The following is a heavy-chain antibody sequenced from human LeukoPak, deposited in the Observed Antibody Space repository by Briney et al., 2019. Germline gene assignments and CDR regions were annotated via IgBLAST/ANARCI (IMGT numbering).Heavy chain of an antibody. CDR2: IYYSGST. Sequence: SETLSLTCTVSGGSISSYYWSWIRQPSGKGLEWIGYIYYSGSTNYNPSLKSRVTISVDTSKNQFSLKLSSVTAADTAVYYCARGTYYYDSSGYYCDLDPWGQGTLVTVSS. V-gene: IGHV4-59*01. D-gene: IGHD3-22*01. CDR1: GGSISSYY. CDR3: ARGTYYYDSSGYYCDLDP. J-gene: IGHJ5*02.